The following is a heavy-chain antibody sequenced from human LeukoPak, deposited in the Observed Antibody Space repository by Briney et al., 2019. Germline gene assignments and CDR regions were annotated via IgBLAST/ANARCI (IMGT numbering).Heavy chain of an antibody. CDR2: ISYDGSNK. CDR1: GFTFSSYT. V-gene: IGHV3-30-3*01. D-gene: IGHD3-10*01. J-gene: IGHJ4*02. Sequence: GGSLRLSCAASGFTFSSYTMHWVRQAPGKGLEWVAVISYDGSNKYYADSVKGRFTISRDNSKNTLYLQMNSLRAEDTAVYYCARGGRFGELSSHFDYWGQGTLVTVSS. CDR3: ARGGRFGELSSHFDY.